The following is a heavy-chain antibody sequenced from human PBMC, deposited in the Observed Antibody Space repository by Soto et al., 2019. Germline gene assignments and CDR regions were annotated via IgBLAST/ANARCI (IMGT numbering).Heavy chain of an antibody. CDR3: VHLQTAVPTFGMDF. Sequence: QITLKESGPTVVEPTQTLTLTCTFSGFSLITTGSGVAWIRQPPGKALEWLALIYWDDAKRHCPSLKSRLTISNDTSKNQVVLTMAYMVPVDTGTYVCVHLQTAVPTFGMDFWGHGTAVAVSS. J-gene: IGHJ6*02. V-gene: IGHV2-5*02. CDR2: IYWDDAK. D-gene: IGHD5-12*01. CDR1: GFSLITTGSG.